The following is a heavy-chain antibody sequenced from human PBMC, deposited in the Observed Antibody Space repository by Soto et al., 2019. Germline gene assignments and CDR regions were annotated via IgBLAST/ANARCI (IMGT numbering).Heavy chain of an antibody. J-gene: IGHJ4*02. CDR2: SKTDGGKT. CDR3: TADPVTMIVGVPSSG. V-gene: IGHV3-15*07. CDR1: GFTFSNAW. Sequence: EVQLVESGGGLVKPGGSLRLSCAASGFTFSNAWMKSKTDGGKTDYAAPVKGRFTISRDDSKNTLYLQMNSLKTEDTAVYYCTADPVTMIVGVPSSGWGQGTLVTVSS. D-gene: IGHD3-22*01.